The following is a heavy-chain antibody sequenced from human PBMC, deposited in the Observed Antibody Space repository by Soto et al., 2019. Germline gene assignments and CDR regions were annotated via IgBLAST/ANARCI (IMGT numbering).Heavy chain of an antibody. D-gene: IGHD2-2*01. V-gene: IGHV3-23*01. J-gene: IGHJ5*02. CDR3: AKGGYCSGTSCYAGWFDP. Sequence: EVQLLESGGGLVQPGGSLRLSCAASGFTFSSYAMSWVRQAPGKGLEWVSAISGSGGSTYYADSVKGRFTISRDNSKNTLYLQMNSLRAEDTAVYYCAKGGYCSGTSCYAGWFDPWGQGTLVTVSS. CDR1: GFTFSSYA. CDR2: ISGSGGST.